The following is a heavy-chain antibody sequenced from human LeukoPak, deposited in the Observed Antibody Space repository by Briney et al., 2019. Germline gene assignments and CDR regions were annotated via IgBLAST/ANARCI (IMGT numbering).Heavy chain of an antibody. Sequence: SETLSLTCTVSGGSISSSSYYWGWIRQPPGKGLEWIGSIYYSGSTYYNPSLKSRVTISVDTSKNQFSLRLSSVTAADSAVYYCARDGAYGDYYFDYWGQGTLVTVSS. CDR2: IYYSGST. CDR1: GGSISSSSYY. V-gene: IGHV4-39*02. J-gene: IGHJ4*02. CDR3: ARDGAYGDYYFDY. D-gene: IGHD4-17*01.